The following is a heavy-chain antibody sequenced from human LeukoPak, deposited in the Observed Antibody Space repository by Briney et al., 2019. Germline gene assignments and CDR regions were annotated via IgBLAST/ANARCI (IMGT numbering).Heavy chain of an antibody. D-gene: IGHD3-3*01. CDR3: ARGRPKDFWSGTCYYGMDV. Sequence: ASVKVSCKASGGTFSSYAISWVRQAPGQGLEWMGRIIPILGIANYAQKFQGRVTITADKSTSTAYMELSSLRSEDTAVYYCARGRPKDFWSGTCYYGMDVWGQGTTVTVSS. CDR2: IIPILGIA. V-gene: IGHV1-69*04. CDR1: GGTFSSYA. J-gene: IGHJ6*02.